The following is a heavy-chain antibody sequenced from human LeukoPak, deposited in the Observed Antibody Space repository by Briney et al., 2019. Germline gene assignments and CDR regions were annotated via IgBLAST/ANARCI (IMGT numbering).Heavy chain of an antibody. D-gene: IGHD2-2*01. CDR3: ARVNEVPAAKKVYYFDY. CDR1: GLTFSSYW. Sequence: GGPLRLSCAASGLTFSSYWMSWFRQAPGKGLEWVPNIKQDGSEKYYVDSVKGRFTISRDNAKNSLYLQMNSLRAEDTAVYYCARVNEVPAAKKVYYFDYWGQGTLVTVSS. J-gene: IGHJ4*02. CDR2: IKQDGSEK. V-gene: IGHV3-7*01.